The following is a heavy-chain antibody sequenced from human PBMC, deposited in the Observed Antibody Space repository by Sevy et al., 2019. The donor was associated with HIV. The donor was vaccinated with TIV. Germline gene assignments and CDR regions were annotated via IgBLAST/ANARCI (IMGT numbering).Heavy chain of an antibody. Sequence: VGSLRLSCAASGFTFSSYAMSWVRQAPGKGLEWVSAISGSGGSTYYADSVKGRFTISRDNSKNTLYLQMNSLRAEDRAVYYGAKGRADRSITMVRGVIPGWFDPWGQGTLVTVSS. V-gene: IGHV3-23*01. CDR1: GFTFSSYA. CDR3: AKGRADRSITMVRGVIPGWFDP. J-gene: IGHJ5*02. D-gene: IGHD3-10*01. CDR2: ISGSGGST.